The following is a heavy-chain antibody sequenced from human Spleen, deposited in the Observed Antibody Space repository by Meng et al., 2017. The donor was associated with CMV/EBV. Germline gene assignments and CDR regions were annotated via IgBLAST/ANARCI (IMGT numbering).Heavy chain of an antibody. CDR2: IKQDGSEK. V-gene: IGHV3-7*01. Sequence: GESLKISCAASGFTFSSYWMSWVRQAPGKGLEWVANIKQDGSEKYYVDSVKGRFTISRDNAKNSLYLQMNSLRAEDTAVYYCAREQGGSFDDYYYYGMDVWGQGTTVTVSS. CDR3: AREQGGSFDDYYYYGMDV. CDR1: GFTFSSYW. J-gene: IGHJ6*02. D-gene: IGHD1-26*01.